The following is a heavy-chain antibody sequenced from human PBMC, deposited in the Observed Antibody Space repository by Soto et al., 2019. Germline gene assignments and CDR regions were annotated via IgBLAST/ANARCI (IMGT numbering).Heavy chain of an antibody. CDR3: AREPYIAASPYYYYGMDV. V-gene: IGHV6-1*01. Sequence: SQSLSVTCAIAGSRVSCMSAALNCIRPSPSRVLEGLGRAYYGSKWYNDYAVSVKSRITIHPDTSKNQFSLQLNSVTPEDKAVYYCAREPYIAASPYYYYGMDVWGQGTKVTVSS. D-gene: IGHD6-6*01. J-gene: IGHJ6*02. CDR2: AYYGSKWYN. CDR1: GSRVSCMSAA.